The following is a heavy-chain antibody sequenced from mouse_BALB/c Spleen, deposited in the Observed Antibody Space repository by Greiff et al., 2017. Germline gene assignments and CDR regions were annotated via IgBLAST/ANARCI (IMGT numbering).Heavy chain of an antibody. D-gene: IGHD2-14*01. CDR1: GYSITSDYA. Sequence: DVKLQESGPGLVKPSQSLSLTCTVTGYSITSDYAWNWIRQFPGNKLEWMGYISYSGSTSYNPSLKSRISITRDTSKNQFFLQLNSVTTEDTATYYCARSGGYRHFDYWGQGTTLTVSS. CDR2: ISYSGST. V-gene: IGHV3-2*02. CDR3: ARSGGYRHFDY. J-gene: IGHJ2*01.